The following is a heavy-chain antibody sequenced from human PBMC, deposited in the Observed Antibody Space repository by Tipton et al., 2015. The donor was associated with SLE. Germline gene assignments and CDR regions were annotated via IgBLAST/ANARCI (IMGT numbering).Heavy chain of an antibody. CDR3: ARVGGSVDWNFDL. J-gene: IGHJ2*01. D-gene: IGHD5/OR15-5a*01. V-gene: IGHV4-34*01. CDR1: GGSFSGYY. Sequence: TLSLTCAVYGGSFSGYYWSWIRQPPGKGLEWIGEINHSGSSNYNPSLKSRVTISLDTSKNQISLKLTSVNDADTAVYYCARVGGSVDWNFDLWGRGALISVSS. CDR2: INHSGSS.